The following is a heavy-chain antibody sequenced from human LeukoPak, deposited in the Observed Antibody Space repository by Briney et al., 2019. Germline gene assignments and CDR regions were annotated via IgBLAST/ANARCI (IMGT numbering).Heavy chain of an antibody. J-gene: IGHJ4*02. CDR2: MSSSGST. D-gene: IGHD6-13*01. CDR3: ARRSQTAAGRGIDY. CDR1: GGSISSSSSHY. V-gene: IGHV4-39*01. Sequence: PSETLSLTCTVSGGSISSSSSHYWAWIRQPPGKGLEWIGTMSSSGSTYYNPSLKSRATISGDTSKNQFSLKLSSMTAADTAVFYCARRSQTAAGRGIDYWGQGTLVTVSS.